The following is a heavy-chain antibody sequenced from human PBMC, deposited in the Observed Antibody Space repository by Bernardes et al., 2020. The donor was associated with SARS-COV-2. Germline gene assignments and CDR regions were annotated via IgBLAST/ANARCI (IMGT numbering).Heavy chain of an antibody. Sequence: SLRLSCAASGFPFSSYAMSWVRQAPGKGLEWVSGIGANGGSTYYADSVKGRFTISRDNSKNTLYLQMHSLRGEDTAIYYCAKDAESSGWYWYFNLWGRGTRVTVSS. CDR3: AKDAESSGWYWYFNL. D-gene: IGHD6-19*01. V-gene: IGHV3-23*01. J-gene: IGHJ2*01. CDR2: IGANGGST. CDR1: GFPFSSYA.